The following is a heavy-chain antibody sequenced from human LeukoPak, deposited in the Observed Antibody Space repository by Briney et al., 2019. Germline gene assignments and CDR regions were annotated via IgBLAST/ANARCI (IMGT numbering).Heavy chain of an antibody. CDR2: ISGSGGST. CDR1: GFTFSSYA. Sequence: PGRSLRLSCAASGFTFSSYAMHWVRQAPGKGLEWVSAISGSGGSTYYADSVKGRFTISRDNSKNTLYLQMNSLRAEDTAVYYCAKTPPDFWSGYAYYFDYWGQGTLVTVSS. CDR3: AKTPPDFWSGYAYYFDY. V-gene: IGHV3-23*01. J-gene: IGHJ4*02. D-gene: IGHD3-3*01.